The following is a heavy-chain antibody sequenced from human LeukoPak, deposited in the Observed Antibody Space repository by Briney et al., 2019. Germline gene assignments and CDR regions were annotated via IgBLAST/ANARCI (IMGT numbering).Heavy chain of an antibody. J-gene: IGHJ5*02. V-gene: IGHV4-59*01. CDR1: GGSISSYY. Sequence: ASETLSLTCTVSGGSISSYYWSWIWQPPGKGLEWIGYIYYSGSTNYNPSLKSRVTISVDTSKNQFSLKLSSVTAADTAVYYCARTHQLLFVNWFDPWGQGTLVTVSS. CDR2: IYYSGST. D-gene: IGHD2-2*01. CDR3: ARTHQLLFVNWFDP.